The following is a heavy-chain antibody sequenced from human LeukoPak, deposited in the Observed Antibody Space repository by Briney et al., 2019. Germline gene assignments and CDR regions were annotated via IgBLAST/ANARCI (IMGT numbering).Heavy chain of an antibody. CDR2: ISSSSSYI. CDR1: GFTFSSYS. D-gene: IGHD6-13*01. V-gene: IGHV3-21*01. Sequence: PGGSLRLSCAASGFTFSSYSMNWVRQAPGKGLEWVSSISSSSSYIYYADSVKGRFTISRDNAKNSLYLQMNSLRAEDTAVYCCASPPPTGYSSSWYDYRDAFDIWGQGTMVTVSS. CDR3: ASPPPTGYSSSWYDYRDAFDI. J-gene: IGHJ3*02.